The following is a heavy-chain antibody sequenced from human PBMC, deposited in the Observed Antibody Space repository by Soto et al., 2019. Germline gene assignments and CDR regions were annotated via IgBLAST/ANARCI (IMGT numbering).Heavy chain of an antibody. CDR1: GYRFTSYV. V-gene: IGHV1-18*01. CDR3: ARGGYYGSCGSRNYHYYGMNV. D-gene: IGHD3-22*01. J-gene: IGHJ6*02. Sequence: QAQLVQSGPEVKKPGASVKVSCKASGYRFTSYVISWVRQAPGQGLEWLGWISAYDDNTKYAQTLQGSVSMSTDTSTNTAYMELRCLRSDDTAMYYCARGGYYGSCGSRNYHYYGMNVWGQGTTVTVSS. CDR2: ISAYDDNT.